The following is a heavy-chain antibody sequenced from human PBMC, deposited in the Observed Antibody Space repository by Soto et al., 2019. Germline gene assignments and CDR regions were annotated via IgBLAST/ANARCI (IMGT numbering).Heavy chain of an antibody. CDR1: GYTFTNYG. J-gene: IGHJ4*02. Sequence: QVQLVQSGAEVKKPGASVKVSCKASGYTFTNYGISWVRQAPGQGLEWVGWISGHNGNTDYAQNLQGRVTMTTDTSTNTAYMALRSLRSDDTAVYYCARARYCSGGSCYSGAFDYWGQGTLVTVSS. V-gene: IGHV1-18*01. D-gene: IGHD2-15*01. CDR2: ISGHNGNT. CDR3: ARARYCSGGSCYSGAFDY.